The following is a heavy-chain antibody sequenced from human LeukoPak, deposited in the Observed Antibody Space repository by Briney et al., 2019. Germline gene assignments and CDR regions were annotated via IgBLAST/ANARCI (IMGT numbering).Heavy chain of an antibody. Sequence: SETLSLTCTVSGGSISSYYWSWIRQPAGKGLEWIGRIYTSGSTNYNPSLKSRVTMSVDTSKNQFSLKLSSVTAADTAVYYCAREPYSSSWNNWFDPWGQGTLVSVSS. CDR2: IYTSGST. CDR3: AREPYSSSWNNWFDP. CDR1: GGSISSYY. J-gene: IGHJ5*02. D-gene: IGHD6-13*01. V-gene: IGHV4-4*07.